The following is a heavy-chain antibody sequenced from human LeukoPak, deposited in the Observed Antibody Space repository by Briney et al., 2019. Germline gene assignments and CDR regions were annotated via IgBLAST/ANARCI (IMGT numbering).Heavy chain of an antibody. D-gene: IGHD6-13*01. V-gene: IGHV4-59*01. Sequence: PSETLSLTCTVSGGSISSYYWSWIRQPPGKGLEWIGYIYYSGSTNYNPSLKSRVTISVDTSKNQFSLKLSSVTAAGTAVYYCARMGSSWYTPSYMDVWGKGTTVTVSS. CDR3: ARMGSSWYTPSYMDV. CDR1: GGSISSYY. J-gene: IGHJ6*03. CDR2: IYYSGST.